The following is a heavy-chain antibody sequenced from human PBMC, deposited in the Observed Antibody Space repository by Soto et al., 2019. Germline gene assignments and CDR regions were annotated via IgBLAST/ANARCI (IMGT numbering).Heavy chain of an antibody. Sequence: GASVKVSCKASGGTFSNDIITWVRQAPGQGLEWMGRIIPLLDITNYAQKFQGRVTITADKSTSTAYMELNSLRSEDTAVYYCVRDSPTGSTYSGYDGIDYWGQGTLVTVSS. J-gene: IGHJ4*02. CDR2: IIPLLDIT. D-gene: IGHD5-12*01. V-gene: IGHV1-69*04. CDR3: VRDSPTGSTYSGYDGIDY. CDR1: GGTFSNDI.